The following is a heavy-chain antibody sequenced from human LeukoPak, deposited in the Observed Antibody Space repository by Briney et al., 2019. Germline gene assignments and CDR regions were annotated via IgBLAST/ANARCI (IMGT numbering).Heavy chain of an antibody. CDR3: ASAAGSYYPFDY. Sequence: GRSLRLSCAASGFTFSSYSMNWVRQAPGKGLEWVSSISSSSSYIYYADSVKGRFTISRDNAKNSLYLQMNSLRAEDTAVYYCASAAGSYYPFDYWGQGTLVTVSS. D-gene: IGHD1-26*01. J-gene: IGHJ4*02. CDR2: ISSSSSYI. CDR1: GFTFSSYS. V-gene: IGHV3-21*01.